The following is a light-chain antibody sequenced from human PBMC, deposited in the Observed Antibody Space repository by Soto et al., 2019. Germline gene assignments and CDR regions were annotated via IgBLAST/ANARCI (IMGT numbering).Light chain of an antibody. V-gene: IGLV1-44*01. J-gene: IGLJ2*01. Sequence: QLVLTQPPSASGTPGQRVTISCSGSSSNIGSNTVNWYQQVPGTAPKLLIYSDSQRPSGVPDRFSGSKSGTSASLAISGLQSEDEADYYCAAWDDSLSVVFGGGTKLTVL. CDR2: SDS. CDR3: AAWDDSLSVV. CDR1: SSNIGSNT.